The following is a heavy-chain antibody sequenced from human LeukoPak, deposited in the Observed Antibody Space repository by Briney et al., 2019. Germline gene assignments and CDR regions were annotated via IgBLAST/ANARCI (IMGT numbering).Heavy chain of an antibody. J-gene: IGHJ4*02. Sequence: SGGSLRLSCAASGFTFSSYSTNWVRQAPGKGLEWVSSISSSSSYIYYADSVKGRFTISRDNAKNSLYLQMNSLRAEDTAVYYCARGTPLEDYYDSSGYYYEGGYWGQGTLVTVSS. D-gene: IGHD3-22*01. CDR3: ARGTPLEDYYDSSGYYYEGGY. CDR2: ISSSSSYI. CDR1: GFTFSSYS. V-gene: IGHV3-21*01.